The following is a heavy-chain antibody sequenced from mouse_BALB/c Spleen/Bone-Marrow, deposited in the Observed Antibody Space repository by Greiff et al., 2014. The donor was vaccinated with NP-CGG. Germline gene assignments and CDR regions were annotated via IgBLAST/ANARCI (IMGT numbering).Heavy chain of an antibody. CDR1: GYSFTGYA. J-gene: IGHJ2*01. CDR3: ARGGYYEALSY. Sequence: EVQLQQSGPELVKPGASMKISCKASGYSFTGYAINWVKQSHGKTLEWIGLINPHNVGTSYNQKFKGKATSTVDKSSSTAYMELLSLTSEDSAVYYCARGGYYEALSYWGQGTTLTVSS. V-gene: IGHV1-26*01. D-gene: IGHD1-1*01. CDR2: INPHNVGT.